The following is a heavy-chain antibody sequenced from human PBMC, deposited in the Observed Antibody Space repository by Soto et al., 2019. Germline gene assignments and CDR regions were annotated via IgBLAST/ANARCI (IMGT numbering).Heavy chain of an antibody. D-gene: IGHD2-2*03. J-gene: IGHJ6*02. CDR3: ARDDLDIVVVPAAIESNYGMDV. Sequence: GGSLRLSCAASGFTFSSYGMHWVRQAPGKGLERVAVIWYDGSNKYYADSVKGRFTISRDNSKSALYLQMNSLRAEDTAVYYCARDDLDIVVVPAAIESNYGMDVWGQGTTVTVSS. CDR1: GFTFSSYG. CDR2: IWYDGSNK. V-gene: IGHV3-33*01.